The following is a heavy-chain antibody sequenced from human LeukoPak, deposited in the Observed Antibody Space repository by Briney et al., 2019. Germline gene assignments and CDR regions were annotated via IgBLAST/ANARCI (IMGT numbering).Heavy chain of an antibody. CDR1: GFTVSDHY. V-gene: IGHV3-72*01. Sequence: GGSLRLSCAASGFTVSDHYMDWVRQAPGKGLEWVGRTRNKANGYTTEYAASVKGRFTISRDDSKNSLYLQMNSLKTEDTAVYYCARAVPVGYYFDHWGQGTLVTVSS. J-gene: IGHJ4*02. CDR3: ARAVPVGYYFDH. D-gene: IGHD4-17*01. CDR2: TRNKANGYTT.